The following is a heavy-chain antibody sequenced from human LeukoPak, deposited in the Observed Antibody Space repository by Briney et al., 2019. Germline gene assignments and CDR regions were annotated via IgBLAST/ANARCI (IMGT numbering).Heavy chain of an antibody. CDR1: GFTFSSYN. Sequence: GGSLRLSCAASGFTFSSYNMNWVRQAPGKGLEWVSSITSSSNYIFDADSVKGRFTISRDNAKNSLYLQMNSLRAEDTAVYYCARVSGSHRDYWGQGTLVTVSS. V-gene: IGHV3-21*01. CDR2: ITSSSNYI. CDR3: ARVSGSHRDY. D-gene: IGHD1-26*01. J-gene: IGHJ4*02.